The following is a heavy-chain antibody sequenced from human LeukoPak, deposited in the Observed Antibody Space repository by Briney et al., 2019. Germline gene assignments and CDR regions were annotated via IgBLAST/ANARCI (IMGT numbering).Heavy chain of an antibody. Sequence: GGSLRLSCAASGFTFSSYAMNWVRQAPGKGLEWISSISGSGDNTYYADSVKGRFTISRDNSKNTLYLQMNSLRAEDTAVYYCAKDSTHYRVWDDYDSTGLTYWGQGTLVTVSS. CDR1: GFTFSSYA. D-gene: IGHD3-22*01. CDR2: ISGSGDNT. V-gene: IGHV3-23*01. J-gene: IGHJ4*02. CDR3: AKDSTHYRVWDDYDSTGLTY.